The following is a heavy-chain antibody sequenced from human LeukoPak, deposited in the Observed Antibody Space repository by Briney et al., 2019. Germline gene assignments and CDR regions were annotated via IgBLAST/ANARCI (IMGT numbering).Heavy chain of an antibody. J-gene: IGHJ4*02. Sequence: ASVKVSCKASGYTFTSYDINWVRQATGQGLEWMGWMNPNSGNTGYAQKFQGGVIITRNTSISTAYMELSSLRSEDTAVYFCARGDGVTPFDYWGQGTLVTVSS. V-gene: IGHV1-8*03. CDR3: ARGDGVTPFDY. D-gene: IGHD5-18*01. CDR2: MNPNSGNT. CDR1: GYTFTSYD.